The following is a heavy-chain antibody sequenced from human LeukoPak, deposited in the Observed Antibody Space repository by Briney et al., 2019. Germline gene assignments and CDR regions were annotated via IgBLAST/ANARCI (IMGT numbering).Heavy chain of an antibody. Sequence: GGSLRLSCAASGFTFDDYAMHWVRQAPGKGLEWVSGISWNSGSIGYADSVKGRFTISRDNSKNTLYLQMNSLRAEDTAVYYCAGDSYYDFWSGCPDIWGQGTMVTVSS. D-gene: IGHD3-3*01. CDR3: AGDSYYDFWSGCPDI. CDR2: ISWNSGSI. V-gene: IGHV3-9*01. CDR1: GFTFDDYA. J-gene: IGHJ3*02.